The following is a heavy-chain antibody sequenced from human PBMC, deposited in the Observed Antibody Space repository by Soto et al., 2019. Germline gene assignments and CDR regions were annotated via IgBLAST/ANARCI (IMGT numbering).Heavy chain of an antibody. D-gene: IGHD6-19*01. V-gene: IGHV4-39*01. CDR3: ARLVIAVAGTGYYYYYGMDV. CDR1: GGSISSSSYY. J-gene: IGHJ6*02. CDR2: IYYSGST. Sequence: SETLSLTCTVSGGSISSSSYYWGWIRQPPGKGLELIGSIYYSGSTYYNPSFRSRVTISVDTSKNQFSLKLSFVTAADTAVYYCARLVIAVAGTGYYYYYGMDVWGQGTTVTVSS.